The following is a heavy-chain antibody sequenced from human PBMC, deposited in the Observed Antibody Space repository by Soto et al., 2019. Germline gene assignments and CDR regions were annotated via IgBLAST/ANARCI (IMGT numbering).Heavy chain of an antibody. CDR3: ARATLAARLSDAFDI. V-gene: IGHV1-2*04. J-gene: IGHJ3*02. CDR1: GYTFTGYY. CDR2: INPNSGGT. Sequence: ASVKVSCTASGYTFTGYYMHWVRQAPGQGLEWMGWINPNSGGTNYAQKFQGWVTMTRDTSISTAYMELSRLRSDDTAVYYCARATLAARLSDAFDIWGQGTMVTVSS. D-gene: IGHD6-6*01.